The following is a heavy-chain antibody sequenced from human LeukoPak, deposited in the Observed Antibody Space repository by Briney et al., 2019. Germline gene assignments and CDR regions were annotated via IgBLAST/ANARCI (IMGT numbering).Heavy chain of an antibody. CDR3: GREGGGG. D-gene: IGHD3-16*01. J-gene: IGHJ4*02. CDR2: IRTSAGAPT. V-gene: IGHV3-23*01. Sequence: GGSLRLSCAASGFTFSSYAMSWVRQAPGKGLEWVSRIRTSAGAPTYYADSVKGRFTISRDNSRNTLYLQMDSLRAEDRAVYYWGREGGGGGGQGTLVTVSS. CDR1: GFTFSSYA.